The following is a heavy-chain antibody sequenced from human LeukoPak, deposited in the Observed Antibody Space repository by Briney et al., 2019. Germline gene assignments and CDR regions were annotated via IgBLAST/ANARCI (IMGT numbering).Heavy chain of an antibody. J-gene: IGHJ5*02. CDR3: ARSLLGMVVVPAAIPGNWFDP. Sequence: ASVKVSCKASGGTFSSYAISWVRQAPGQGLEWMGGIIPIFGTANYAQKFQGRVTITADESTSTAYMELSSLRSEDTAVYHCARSLLGMVVVPAAIPGNWFDPWGQGTLVTVSS. V-gene: IGHV1-69*01. D-gene: IGHD2-2*02. CDR2: IIPIFGTA. CDR1: GGTFSSYA.